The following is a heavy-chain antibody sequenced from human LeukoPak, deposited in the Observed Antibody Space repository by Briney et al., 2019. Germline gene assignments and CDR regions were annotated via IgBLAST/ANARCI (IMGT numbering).Heavy chain of an antibody. J-gene: IGHJ4*02. CDR2: ISGSGGGT. V-gene: IGHV3-23*01. CDR1: GFTFSSYA. D-gene: IGHD4-23*01. Sequence: AGGSLRLSCAASGFTFSSYAMSWVRQAPGKGLEWVSAISGSGGGTYYADSVKGRFTISRDNSKNTLYLQMNSLRAEDTAVYYCAKPFQYDYGGNRAPLDYWGQGTLVTVSS. CDR3: AKPFQYDYGGNRAPLDY.